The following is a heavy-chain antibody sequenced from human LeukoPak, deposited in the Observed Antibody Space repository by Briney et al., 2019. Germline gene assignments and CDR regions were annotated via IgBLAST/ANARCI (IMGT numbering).Heavy chain of an antibody. D-gene: IGHD6-19*01. Sequence: PGGSLRLSCAASGFTFSNAWMSWVRQAPGKGLEWVGRIKSKTDGGTTDYAAPVKGRFTISRDDSKNTLYLQMNSLKTEDIAVYYCTTDVQWLVLGDFDYWGQGTLVTVSS. CDR3: TTDVQWLVLGDFDY. CDR2: IKSKTDGGTT. V-gene: IGHV3-15*01. CDR1: GFTFSNAW. J-gene: IGHJ4*02.